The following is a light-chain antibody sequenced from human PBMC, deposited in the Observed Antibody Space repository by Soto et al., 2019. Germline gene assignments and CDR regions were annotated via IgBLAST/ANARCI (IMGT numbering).Light chain of an antibody. V-gene: IGKV1-6*02. CDR2: GAS. CDR3: LQDINYPWT. Sequence: AIQITQSSSSLSATVGNQSHIPFRASQGIGNALGWYQQKPGKPPKVLIYGASNLQSGVPPRFSGSGSGTDFTLAISSLQPEDSATYYCLQDINYPWTFGQGTKVDIK. J-gene: IGKJ1*01. CDR1: QGIGNA.